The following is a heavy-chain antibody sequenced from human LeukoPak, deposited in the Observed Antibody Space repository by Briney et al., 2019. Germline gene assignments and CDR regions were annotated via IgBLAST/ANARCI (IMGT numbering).Heavy chain of an antibody. CDR3: ARGGSSGPYYFDY. D-gene: IGHD3-22*01. V-gene: IGHV3-74*03. J-gene: IGHJ4*02. CDR2: ISPDGSTT. Sequence: GGSLRLSCAASGFTFSRYWMHWVRQAPGKGLMWVSRISPDGSTTLYADSVKGRFTISRDNAKNTLYLQMNSLRAEDTAVYYCARGGSSGPYYFDYWGQGTLVTVSS. CDR1: GFTFSRYW.